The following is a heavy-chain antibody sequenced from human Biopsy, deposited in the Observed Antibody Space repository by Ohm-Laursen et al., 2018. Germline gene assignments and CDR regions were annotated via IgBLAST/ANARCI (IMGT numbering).Heavy chain of an antibody. CDR2: IWNDGSNK. Sequence: SLRLSCAASGFTFSIYGMHWVRQAPGKGLEWVAVIWNDGSNKYYADSVKGRFTISRDDPKNTLYLQMNSLRAEDTAVYYCAREGDDSSGYTPHYFDYWGQGTLVTVSS. CDR1: GFTFSIYG. D-gene: IGHD3-22*01. J-gene: IGHJ4*02. CDR3: AREGDDSSGYTPHYFDY. V-gene: IGHV3-33*01.